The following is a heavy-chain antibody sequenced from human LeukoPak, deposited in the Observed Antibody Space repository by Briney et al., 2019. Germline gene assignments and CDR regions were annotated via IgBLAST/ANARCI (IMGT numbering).Heavy chain of an antibody. Sequence: SETLSLTCTVSGGSISSSSYYWGWIRQPPGKGLEWIGSIYYSGSTYYNPSLKSRVTISVDTSKNQFSLKLSSVTAADTAVYYCARRAAYCSGDCYHYFDYWGQGTLVIVSS. CDR2: IYYSGST. D-gene: IGHD2-21*02. V-gene: IGHV4-39*01. J-gene: IGHJ4*02. CDR3: ARRAAYCSGDCYHYFDY. CDR1: GGSISSSSYY.